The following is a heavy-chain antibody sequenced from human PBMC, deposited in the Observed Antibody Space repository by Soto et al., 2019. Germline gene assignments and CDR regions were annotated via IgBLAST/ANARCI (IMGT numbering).Heavy chain of an antibody. D-gene: IGHD3-10*01. CDR1: GFTFSSYG. V-gene: IGHV3-30*18. CDR2: ISYDGSNK. J-gene: IGHJ6*02. Sequence: QVQLVESGGGVVQPGRSLRLSCAASGFTFSSYGVHWVRQAPGKGLEWVAVISYDGSNKYYADSVKGRFTISRDNSKNTLYLQMNSLRAEDTAVYYCVKNYGSGSYYNAELFYYYYGMDVWGQGTTVTVSS. CDR3: VKNYGSGSYYNAELFYYYYGMDV.